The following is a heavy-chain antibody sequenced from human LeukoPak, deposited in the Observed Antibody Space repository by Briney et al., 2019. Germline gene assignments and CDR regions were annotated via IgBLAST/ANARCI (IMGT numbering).Heavy chain of an antibody. CDR1: GGSISSYY. Sequence: SETLSLTCTVSGGSISSYYWSWIRQPPGKGLEWIGYIYYSGSTNYNPSLKSRVTISVGTSKNQFSLKLSSVTAADTAVYYCAAGTRVYYYDSSGYHYWGQGTLVTVSS. CDR2: IYYSGST. J-gene: IGHJ4*02. V-gene: IGHV4-59*01. CDR3: AAGTRVYYYDSSGYHY. D-gene: IGHD3-22*01.